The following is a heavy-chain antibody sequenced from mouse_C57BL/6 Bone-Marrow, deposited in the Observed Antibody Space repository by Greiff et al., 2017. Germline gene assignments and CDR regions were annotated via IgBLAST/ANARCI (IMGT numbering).Heavy chain of an antibody. J-gene: IGHJ3*01. V-gene: IGHV1-81*01. CDR1: GYTFTSYG. Sequence: LVESGAELARPGASVKLSCKASGYTFTSYGISWVKQRTGQGLEWIGEIYPRSGNTYYNEKFKGKATLTADRSSSTAYMELRSLTSEDSAVYFCARNSNYPAWFAYWGQGTLVTVSA. CDR3: ARNSNYPAWFAY. D-gene: IGHD2-5*01. CDR2: IYPRSGNT.